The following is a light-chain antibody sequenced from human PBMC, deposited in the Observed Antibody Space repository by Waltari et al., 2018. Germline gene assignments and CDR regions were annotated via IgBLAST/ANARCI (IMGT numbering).Light chain of an antibody. CDR3: NSHTSVSTLV. CDR2: DVT. V-gene: IGLV2-14*03. J-gene: IGLJ1*01. Sequence: QSALTQPASVSGSPGTSITISCPGTSSDVDAYDYVSWYQQHQGKAPKLIIYDVTNRPSGVSIRFSGSKSGNTASLTISGLQSEDEADYYCNSHTSVSTLVFGTGTTVTVI. CDR1: SSDVDAYDY.